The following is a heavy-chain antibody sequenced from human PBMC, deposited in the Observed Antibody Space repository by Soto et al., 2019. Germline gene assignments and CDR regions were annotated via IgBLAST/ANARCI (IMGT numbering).Heavy chain of an antibody. D-gene: IGHD3-10*01. V-gene: IGHV3-7*05. CDR3: ARSGLWSHDY. CDR1: GFTFSSYX. Sequence: GGSLRLSCAASGFTFSSYXMSWVRQAPGKGLEWVANIKQDGSEKYYVDSVKGRFTISRDNAKNSLYLQMNSLRAEDTAVYYCARSGLWSHDYWGQGTLVTVSS. CDR2: IKQDGSEK. J-gene: IGHJ4*02.